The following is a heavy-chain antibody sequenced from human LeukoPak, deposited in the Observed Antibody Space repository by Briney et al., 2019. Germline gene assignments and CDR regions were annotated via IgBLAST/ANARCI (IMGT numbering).Heavy chain of an antibody. CDR3: ARVHSKIYGMDV. CDR1: GYTFTGYY. J-gene: IGHJ6*02. Sequence: ASVKVSCKSSGYTFTGYYIHWVRQAPGQGLEWMGWINPNSGDTKYAQKFRGRVTVTRDKSISTAYMELSRLTSDDTAVYYCARVHSKIYGMDVWGQGTTVTVSS. CDR2: INPNSGDT. V-gene: IGHV1-2*02.